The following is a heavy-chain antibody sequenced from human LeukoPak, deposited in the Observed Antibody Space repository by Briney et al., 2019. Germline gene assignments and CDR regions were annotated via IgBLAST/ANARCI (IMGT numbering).Heavy chain of an antibody. V-gene: IGHV3-30*03. CDR2: VSYDGSDK. J-gene: IGHJ5*02. Sequence: GGSLRLSCAASGITFSRYGMHWVRQAPGKGLEWVAVVSYDGSDKNYIESVKGRFIISRDNANNALYLQMNSLRAEDTAVYYCARVYYGSGSTWGQGTLVTVSS. CDR1: GITFSRYG. CDR3: ARVYYGSGST. D-gene: IGHD3-10*01.